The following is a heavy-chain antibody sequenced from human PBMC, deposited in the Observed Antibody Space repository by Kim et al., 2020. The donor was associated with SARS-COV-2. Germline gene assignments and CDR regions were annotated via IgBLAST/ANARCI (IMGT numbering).Heavy chain of an antibody. CDR2: INHSGST. CDR1: GGSFSGYY. Sequence: SETLSLTCAVYGGSFSGYYWSWIRQPPGKGLEWIGEINHSGSTNYNPSLKSRVTISVDTSKNQFSLKLSSVTAADTAVYYCARETTIFGVVITMNWFDPWGQGTLVTVSS. CDR3: ARETTIFGVVITMNWFDP. D-gene: IGHD3-3*01. V-gene: IGHV4-34*01. J-gene: IGHJ5*02.